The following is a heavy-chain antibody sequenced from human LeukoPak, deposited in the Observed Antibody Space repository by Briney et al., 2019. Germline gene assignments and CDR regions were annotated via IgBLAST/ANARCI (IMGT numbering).Heavy chain of an antibody. CDR3: ARDRQWDYSGYDPHFDY. J-gene: IGHJ4*02. D-gene: IGHD5-12*01. Sequence: SGGSLRLSCAASGFTFSSYEMNWVRQAPGKGLEWVSYISSSGRSIYYADSVKGRFTISRDNAKNSLYLQMNSLRAEDTAVYYCARDRQWDYSGYDPHFDYWGQGTLVTVSS. V-gene: IGHV3-48*03. CDR2: ISSSGRSI. CDR1: GFTFSSYE.